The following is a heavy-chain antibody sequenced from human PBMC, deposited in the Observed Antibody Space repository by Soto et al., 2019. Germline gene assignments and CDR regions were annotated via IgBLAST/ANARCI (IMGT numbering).Heavy chain of an antibody. J-gene: IGHJ5*02. V-gene: IGHV4-39*01. D-gene: IGHD3-22*01. CDR2: IYYSGST. CDR1: GGSISSSSYY. Sequence: PSETLSLTCTVSGGSISSSSYYWGWIRQPPGKGLEGIGSIYYSGSTYYNPSLKSRVTISVDTSKNQFSLKLSSVTAADTAVYYCAGSYDSSPNWFDPWGQGTLVPVSS. CDR3: AGSYDSSPNWFDP.